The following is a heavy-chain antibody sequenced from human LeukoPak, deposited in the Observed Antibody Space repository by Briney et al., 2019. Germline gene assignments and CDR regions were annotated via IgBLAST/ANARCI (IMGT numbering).Heavy chain of an antibody. V-gene: IGHV5-51*01. J-gene: IGHJ4*02. Sequence: GESLKISCKGSGYDFTKYWIAWVRQMPGKGLEWMGIIYPGDSDTRYTPSFQGQVTISVDNSINTAYVQWGSLKDSDTAMYYCARHGTFPGIYFGDYWGQGTLVTVSS. D-gene: IGHD3-10*01. CDR2: IYPGDSDT. CDR1: GYDFTKYW. CDR3: ARHGTFPGIYFGDY.